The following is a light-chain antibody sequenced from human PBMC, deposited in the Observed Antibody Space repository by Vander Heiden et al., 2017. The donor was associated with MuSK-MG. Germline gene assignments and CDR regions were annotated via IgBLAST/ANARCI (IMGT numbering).Light chain of an antibody. Sequence: QSALTQPASLAGSPGQSITISCTGTSSDDGGYNYVSWYQQTTGKAPKLMIYEVSNRASGVANRFSGTKSGNTASLTTTGLQAEEEADYYCSSYKSSSNHVVFGGGTKLTVL. V-gene: IGLV2-14*01. J-gene: IGLJ2*01. CDR2: EVS. CDR1: SSDDGGYNY. CDR3: SSYKSSSNHVV.